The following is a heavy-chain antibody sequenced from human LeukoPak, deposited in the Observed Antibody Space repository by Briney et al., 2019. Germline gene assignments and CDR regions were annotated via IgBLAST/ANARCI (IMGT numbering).Heavy chain of an antibody. D-gene: IGHD5-12*01. CDR3: ARGYSGYESY. J-gene: IGHJ4*02. Sequence: ASVKVSCKASGYTFTGYYMHWVRQAPGQGLEWMGWINPNSGGTNYAQKFQGRVTITADESTSTAYMELSSLRSEDTAVYYCARGYSGYESYWGQGTLVTVSS. V-gene: IGHV1-2*02. CDR1: GYTFTGYY. CDR2: INPNSGGT.